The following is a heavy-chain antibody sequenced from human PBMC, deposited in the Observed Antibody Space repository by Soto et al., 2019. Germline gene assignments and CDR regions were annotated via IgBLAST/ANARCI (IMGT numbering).Heavy chain of an antibody. V-gene: IGHV5-51*01. D-gene: IGHD2-2*01. J-gene: IGHJ5*02. CDR2: IYPGDSDT. CDR1: GYSFTSYW. CDR3: ARLEVVYQPRSGAEFDP. Sequence: GESLKISCKGSGYSFTSYWIGWVRQMPGKGLEWMGIIYPGDSDTRYSPSFQGQVTISADKSISTAYLQWSSLKASDTAMYYCARLEVVYQPRSGAEFDPWGQGTLVTVSS.